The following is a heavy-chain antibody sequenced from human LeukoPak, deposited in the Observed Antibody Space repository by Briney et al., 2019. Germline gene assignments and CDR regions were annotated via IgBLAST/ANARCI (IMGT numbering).Heavy chain of an antibody. D-gene: IGHD3-22*01. CDR3: SRTPLLDGYFDSSGYSPYFDY. V-gene: IGHV3-49*03. J-gene: IGHJ4*02. CDR2: IRSKSDDGTT. CDR1: GFTFGDYV. Sequence: GGSLRLSCTASGFTFGDYVMTWFRQAPGKGLEWIGFIRSKSDDGTTEYAASLKGRFTISRDDSRSVAYLQVNSLKTEDTAVYYCSRTPLLDGYFDSSGYSPYFDYWGQGTLVTVSS.